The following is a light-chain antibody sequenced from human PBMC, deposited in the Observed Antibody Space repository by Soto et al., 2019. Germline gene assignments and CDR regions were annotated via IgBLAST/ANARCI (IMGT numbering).Light chain of an antibody. Sequence: DIQMTQSPSSLSASVGDRVTITCRASQSISSYLNWFQQKPGKAPNLLIFRASTLQSGVPSRFSGSGSGTDFTLTINSLQPEDSATHYCQQSYSSPLTFGGGTKVEIK. CDR3: QQSYSSPLT. V-gene: IGKV1-39*01. CDR1: QSISSY. CDR2: RAS. J-gene: IGKJ4*01.